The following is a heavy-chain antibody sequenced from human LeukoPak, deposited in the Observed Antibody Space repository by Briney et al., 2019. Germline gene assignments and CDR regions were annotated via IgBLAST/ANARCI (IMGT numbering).Heavy chain of an antibody. Sequence: GESLKISCKGSGYSLTSYWIGWVRQMPGKGLEWMGIIYPGDSDTRYSPSFQGQVTISADKSISTAYLQWSSLKASDTAMYYCARLFMYCSGDSCYPDYWGQGTLVTVSS. CDR1: GYSLTSYW. J-gene: IGHJ4*02. CDR3: ARLFMYCSGDSCYPDY. CDR2: IYPGDSDT. V-gene: IGHV5-51*01. D-gene: IGHD2-15*01.